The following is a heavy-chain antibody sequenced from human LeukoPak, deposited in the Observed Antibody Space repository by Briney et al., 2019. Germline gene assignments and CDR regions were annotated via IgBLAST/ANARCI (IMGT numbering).Heavy chain of an antibody. CDR3: ARGYYGSGSHCCHMDV. Sequence: SETLSLTCAVYVGSFSGYYWSWIRQPPGKGLEWIGEINHSGSTNYNSSLKSRVTISVDTSKNQFSLKLSSVTAADTAVHYCARGYYGSGSHCCHMDVWGKGTTITVS. CDR2: INHSGST. J-gene: IGHJ6*03. V-gene: IGHV4-34*01. D-gene: IGHD3-10*01. CDR1: VGSFSGYY.